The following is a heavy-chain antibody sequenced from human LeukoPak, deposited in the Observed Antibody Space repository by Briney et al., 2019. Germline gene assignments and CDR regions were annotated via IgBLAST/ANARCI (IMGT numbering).Heavy chain of an antibody. CDR3: AKVTYYYDSSGYFSAFDH. CDR1: GFTFDDYA. Sequence: GGSLRLSCAASGFTFDDYAMHWVRQAPGKGLEWVSLISGDGGSTYYADSVKGRFTISRDNSKNSLYLQMNSLRTEDTALYYCAKVTYYYDSSGYFSAFDHWGQGTLVTVSS. D-gene: IGHD3-22*01. V-gene: IGHV3-43*02. J-gene: IGHJ4*02. CDR2: ISGDGGST.